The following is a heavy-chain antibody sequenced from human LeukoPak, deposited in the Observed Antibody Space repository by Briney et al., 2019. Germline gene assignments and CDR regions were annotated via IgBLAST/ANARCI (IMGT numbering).Heavy chain of an antibody. J-gene: IGHJ6*03. CDR2: INHSGST. D-gene: IGHD3-3*01. Sequence: PSETLSLTCAVYGGSFSGYYWSWIRQPPGKGLEWIGEINHSGSTNYNPSLKSRVTISVDTSKNQLSLKLSSVTAADTAVYYCARVRFYYYYMDVWGKGTTVTVSS. V-gene: IGHV4-34*01. CDR1: GGSFSGYY. CDR3: ARVRFYYYYMDV.